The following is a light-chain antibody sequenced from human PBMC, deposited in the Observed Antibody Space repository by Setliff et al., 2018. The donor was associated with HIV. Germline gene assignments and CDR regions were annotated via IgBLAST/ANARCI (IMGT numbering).Light chain of an antibody. CDR3: SSYAGTNNWGV. V-gene: IGLV2-8*01. J-gene: IGLJ1*01. Sequence: QSVLTQPPSASGSPGQSVTISCTGTSSDVGGYNYVSWYQQHPGKAHKLMIYEVSKRPSGVPDRFSGSKSGNTASLTVSGLQAEDEADYYCSSYAGTNNWGVFGTGTKV. CDR1: SSDVGGYNY. CDR2: EVS.